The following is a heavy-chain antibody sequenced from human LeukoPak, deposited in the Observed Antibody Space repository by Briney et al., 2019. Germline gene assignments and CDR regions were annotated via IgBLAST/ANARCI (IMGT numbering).Heavy chain of an antibody. CDR3: AKDVSDLFAEFGSASYFDY. D-gene: IGHD3-10*02. V-gene: IGHV3-23*01. Sequence: GGSLRLSCAASGFIFSSYAMSWVRQAPGKGLEWVSAISGSGGSTYYADSVKGRFTISRDNSKNTLYLQMNSLRAEDTAVYYCAKDVSDLFAEFGSASYFDYWGQGTLVTVSS. J-gene: IGHJ4*02. CDR2: ISGSGGST. CDR1: GFIFSSYA.